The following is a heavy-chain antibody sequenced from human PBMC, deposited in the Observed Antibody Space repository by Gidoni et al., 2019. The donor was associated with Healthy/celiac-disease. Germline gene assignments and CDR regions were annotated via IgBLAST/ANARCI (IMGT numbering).Heavy chain of an antibody. CDR2: INPNSGGT. CDR3: AREGRGVISSSAFDY. Sequence: QVQLVQSGAEVKKPGASVKVSCKASGYTFTGYYMHWVPQAPGQGLEWMGWINPNSGGTNYEQKFQGWVTMTRDTSNSTAYMELSRLRSNDTAVYYWAREGRGVISSSAFDYWGQGTLVTVSS. J-gene: IGHJ4*02. V-gene: IGHV1-2*04. CDR1: GYTFTGYY. D-gene: IGHD6-6*01.